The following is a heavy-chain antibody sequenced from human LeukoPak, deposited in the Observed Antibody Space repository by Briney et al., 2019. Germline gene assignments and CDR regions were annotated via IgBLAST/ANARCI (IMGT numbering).Heavy chain of an antibody. CDR1: GFTFSSYA. CDR3: AKDQYCTSTSCYVGY. V-gene: IGHV3-23*01. J-gene: IGHJ4*02. D-gene: IGHD2-2*01. Sequence: GGSLRLSCAASGFTFSSYAMSWVRQAPGRGLEWVSAISGSGGSTYYADSVRGRSTISRDNSKNTLYLQMNSLRAEDTAVYYCAKDQYCTSTSCYVGYWGQGTLVTVSS. CDR2: ISGSGGST.